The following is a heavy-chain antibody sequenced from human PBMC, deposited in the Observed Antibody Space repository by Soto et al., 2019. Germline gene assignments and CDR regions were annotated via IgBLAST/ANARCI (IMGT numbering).Heavy chain of an antibody. CDR3: ARGGYYGPRWDY. CDR2: IYYSGST. D-gene: IGHD3-10*01. Sequence: PSETLSLTCTVSGGSISSGDYYWSWIRQPPGKGLEWIGYIYYSGSTYYNPSLKSRVTISVDTSKNQFSLKLSSVTAADTAVYYCARGGYYGPRWDYWGQGTLVTVSS. CDR1: GGSISSGDYY. J-gene: IGHJ4*02. V-gene: IGHV4-30-4*01.